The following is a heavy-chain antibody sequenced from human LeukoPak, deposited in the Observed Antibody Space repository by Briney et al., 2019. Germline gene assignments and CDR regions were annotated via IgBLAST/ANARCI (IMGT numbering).Heavy chain of an antibody. D-gene: IGHD3-3*01. V-gene: IGHV4-4*02. J-gene: IGHJ2*01. CDR3: AREDYDDSGAWYFDL. CDR1: GGSISRSNW. Sequence: SETLSLTCAVSGGSISRSNWWSWVRQPPGKGLEWIGEIYHSGSTNYNPSLKSRVTISVDKSKNQFSLRLSSVTAADTAVYYCAREDYDDSGAWYFDLWGRGTLVTVSS. CDR2: IYHSGST.